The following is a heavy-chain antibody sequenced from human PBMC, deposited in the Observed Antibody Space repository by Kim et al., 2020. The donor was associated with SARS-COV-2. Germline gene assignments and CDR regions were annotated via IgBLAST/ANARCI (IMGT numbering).Heavy chain of an antibody. CDR2: IGPNSGGT. CDR3: ARVDYSNYFDH. J-gene: IGHJ4*02. Sequence: ASVKVSCKASGYTFAGYYMHWIRQAPGQGLEWMGWIGPNSGGTNYAQKFQGRVTMTRDTSAAYMELNSLTSDDTAVYYCARVDYSNYFDHWGQGTLVTVSS. V-gene: IGHV1-2*02. CDR1: GYTFAGYY. D-gene: IGHD4-4*01.